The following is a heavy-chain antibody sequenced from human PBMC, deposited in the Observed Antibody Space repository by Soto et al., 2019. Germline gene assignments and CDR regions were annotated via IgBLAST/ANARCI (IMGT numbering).Heavy chain of an antibody. D-gene: IGHD3-9*01. Sequence: EVQLVASGGGLVQPGGSLRLSCATSGFTFSSYWMSWLRQAPGKGLEWVAKIKQEESEQYYVDSVKGRFTPTRDNAKNPPYLQTNNLRAEDTAVYYCARVLTRAFDYWGQGTLGTVSS. V-gene: IGHV3-7*01. CDR1: GFTFSSYW. J-gene: IGHJ4*02. CDR3: ARVLTRAFDY. CDR2: IKQEESEQ.